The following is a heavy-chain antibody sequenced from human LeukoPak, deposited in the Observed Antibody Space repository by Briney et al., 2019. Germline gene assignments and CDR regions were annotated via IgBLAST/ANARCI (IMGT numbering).Heavy chain of an antibody. V-gene: IGHV1-46*01. D-gene: IGHD2-15*01. CDR3: ARQPLGYCSGGSCYGPWDY. Sequence: ASVKVSCKASGYTFTSYYMHWVRQAPGQGLEWMGMINPSGGSTNYAQKFQGRVTMTRDTSTSTVYMELSSLRSEDTAVYYCARQPLGYCSGGSCYGPWDYWGQGTLVTVSS. CDR1: GYTFTSYY. CDR2: INPSGGST. J-gene: IGHJ4*02.